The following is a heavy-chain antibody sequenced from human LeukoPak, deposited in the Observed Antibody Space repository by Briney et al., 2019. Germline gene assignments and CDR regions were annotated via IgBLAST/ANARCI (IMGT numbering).Heavy chain of an antibody. CDR2: IRDDGSKT. J-gene: IGHJ4*02. V-gene: IGHV3-30*02. CDR3: AREGPYSTTSTGSV. CDR1: GFTFSSHG. Sequence: GGSLRLSCVGSGFTFSSHGLHWVRQAPGKGLEWVAFIRDDGSKTHYADSLKGRFTISRDNAKNSLFLQMNSLGAEDTAVYYCAREGPYSTTSTGSVWGQGTLVTVSS. D-gene: IGHD6-13*01.